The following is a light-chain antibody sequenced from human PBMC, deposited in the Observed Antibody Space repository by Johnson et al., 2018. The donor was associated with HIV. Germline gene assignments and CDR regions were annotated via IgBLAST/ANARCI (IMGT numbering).Light chain of an antibody. V-gene: IGLV1-51*02. Sequence: QSVLTQPPSVSAAPGQKVTISCSGSSSNIGNNYVSWYQQVPGTAPKLLIYENNKRPSGIPDRFSGFKSGTSATLGITGLQTGDEADYYCGTWDTSLSTGGVFGTVTKVTV. J-gene: IGLJ1*01. CDR1: SSNIGNNY. CDR2: ENN. CDR3: GTWDTSLSTGGV.